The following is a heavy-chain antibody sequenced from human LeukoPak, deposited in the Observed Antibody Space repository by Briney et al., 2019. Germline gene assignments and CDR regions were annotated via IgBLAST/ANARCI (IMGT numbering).Heavy chain of an antibody. J-gene: IGHJ4*02. CDR2: VHLDGRT. CDR1: GGSVTSTNW. CDR3: AREGGFFRPLDY. V-gene: IGHV4-4*02. Sequence: SETLSLTCGVSGGSVTSTNWWTWVRPPPGGGLEWIGEVHLDGRTNYNPSLKSRLTMSVDLSENYISLKLTSVTAADTAVYYCAREGGFFRPLDYSGQGTLVTVSS. D-gene: IGHD3-3*01.